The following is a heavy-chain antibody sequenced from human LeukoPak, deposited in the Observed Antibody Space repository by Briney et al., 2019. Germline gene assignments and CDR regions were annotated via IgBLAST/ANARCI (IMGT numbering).Heavy chain of an antibody. Sequence: SETLSLTCTVSGGSIRSSSYYWGWIRQPPGKGLEWVGSIYYSVSTNYKPSLRSRVTISVDTSKNQFSLKLSAVTAADTAVYYCARHAGSYYTYNFDYWGQGTLVTVSS. J-gene: IGHJ4*02. CDR2: IYYSVST. V-gene: IGHV4-39*01. CDR1: GGSIRSSSYY. D-gene: IGHD3-22*01. CDR3: ARHAGSYYTYNFDY.